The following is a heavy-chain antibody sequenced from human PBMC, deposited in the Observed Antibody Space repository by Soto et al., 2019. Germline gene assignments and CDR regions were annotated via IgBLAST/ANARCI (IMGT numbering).Heavy chain of an antibody. CDR2: IIPIFGTA. CDR1: GGTFSSYA. V-gene: IGHV1-69*06. D-gene: IGHD2-15*01. J-gene: IGHJ5*02. Sequence: SVKVSCKASGGTFSSYAISWVRQAPGQGLEWMGGIIPIFGTANYAQKFQGRVTITADKSTSTACMELSSLRSEDTAVYYCAREYCSGGSCYPFDPWGQGTLVTVSS. CDR3: AREYCSGGSCYPFDP.